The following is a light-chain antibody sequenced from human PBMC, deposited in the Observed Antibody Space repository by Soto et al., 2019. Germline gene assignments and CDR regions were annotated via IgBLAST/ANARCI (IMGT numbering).Light chain of an antibody. Sequence: EIVLTQSPGTLSLSPGERATLSCRASQSVSSSYLAWYQQKPGQAPRLLIYGASSKATGIPDRFSGSGSGTAFTLTISSLETEDFAVYYCQQYGSSPRTFSQGTKVEIK. CDR1: QSVSSSY. CDR2: GAS. CDR3: QQYGSSPRT. J-gene: IGKJ1*01. V-gene: IGKV3-20*01.